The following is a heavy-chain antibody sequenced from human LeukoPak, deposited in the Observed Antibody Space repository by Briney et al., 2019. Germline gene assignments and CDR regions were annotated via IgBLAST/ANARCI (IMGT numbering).Heavy chain of an antibody. J-gene: IGHJ4*02. CDR3: ATGYCSSTSCFPFDY. Sequence: SETLSLTCTVSGGSISSSSYYWGWIRQPPGKGLDWIGSIYYSGSTYYNPSLKSRVTISVDTSKNQFSLKLSSVTAADTAVYYCATGYCSSTSCFPFDYWGQGTLVTVSS. D-gene: IGHD2-2*01. CDR2: IYYSGST. CDR1: GGSISSSSYY. V-gene: IGHV4-39*01.